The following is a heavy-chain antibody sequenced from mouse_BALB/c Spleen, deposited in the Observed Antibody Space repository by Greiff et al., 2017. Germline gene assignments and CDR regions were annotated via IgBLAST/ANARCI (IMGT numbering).Heavy chain of an antibody. CDR1: GFNIKDTY. D-gene: IGHD2-14*01. J-gene: IGHJ3*01. Sequence: EVQLQQSGAELVKPGASVKLSCTASGFNIKDTYMHWVKQRPEQGLEWIGRIDPYDSETHYNQKFKDKAILTVDKSSSTAYMQLSSLTSEDSAVYYGAREGPYYRYDDAYWGQGTLVTVSA. V-gene: IGHV14-3*02. CDR3: AREGPYYRYDDAY. CDR2: IDPYDSET.